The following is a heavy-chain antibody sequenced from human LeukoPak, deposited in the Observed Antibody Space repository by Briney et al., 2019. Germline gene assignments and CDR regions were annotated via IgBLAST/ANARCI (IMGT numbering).Heavy chain of an antibody. CDR2: IYTSGST. CDR3: ARVVPTSHYDYVWGSYRPTYYFDY. D-gene: IGHD3-16*02. J-gene: IGHJ4*02. V-gene: IGHV4-4*07. Sequence: SETLSLTCTVSGGSISSYYWSWIRQPAGKGLEWIGRIYTSGSTNYNPSLKSRVTMSVDTSKNQFFPKLSSVTAADTAVYYCARVVPTSHYDYVWGSYRPTYYFDYWGQGTLVTVSS. CDR1: GGSISSYY.